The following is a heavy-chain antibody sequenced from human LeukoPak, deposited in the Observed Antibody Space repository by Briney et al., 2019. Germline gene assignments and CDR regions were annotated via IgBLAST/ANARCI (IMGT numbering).Heavy chain of an antibody. CDR1: GYSISSGYY. Sequence: SETLSLTCTVSGYSISSGYYWGWIRQPPGKGLEWIGSIYHSGRTFYNPSLKSRVTISVDTSKNQFSLKLTSVTAADTAVYYCARRATMVRGAKTAGYYYYMDVWGKGTTVTISS. CDR3: ARRATMVRGAKTAGYYYYMDV. CDR2: IYHSGRT. V-gene: IGHV4-38-2*02. J-gene: IGHJ6*03. D-gene: IGHD3-10*01.